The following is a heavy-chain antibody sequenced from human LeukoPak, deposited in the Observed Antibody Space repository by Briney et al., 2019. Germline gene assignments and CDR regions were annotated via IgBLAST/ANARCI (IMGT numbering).Heavy chain of an antibody. CDR2: ISGSGGDT. J-gene: IGHJ4*02. Sequence: GGSLRLSCAASGFTFSNFLMTWVRQAPGKGPEWVSAISGSGGDTYYADSVKGRFTISRDNALNSLYLQMNSLRAEDTAIYYCARSIPYGTTWYGRSDYWGQGTLVTVSS. CDR1: GFTFSNFL. CDR3: ARSIPYGTTWYGRSDY. D-gene: IGHD6-13*01. V-gene: IGHV3-23*01.